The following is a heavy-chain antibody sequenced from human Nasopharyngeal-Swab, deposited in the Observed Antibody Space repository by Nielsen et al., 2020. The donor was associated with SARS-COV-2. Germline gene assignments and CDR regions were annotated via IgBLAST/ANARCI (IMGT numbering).Heavy chain of an antibody. Sequence: GGSLRLSCAASGFTFSDSAIHWVRQASGKGLEWVGRIRSKGNTYATAYAASVKGRFIIFRDDPTNTAYLQMNSLKTEDTAVYYCTRCGGGCYSGRDYWGQETLVTVSS. D-gene: IGHD2-15*01. J-gene: IGHJ4*02. CDR1: GFTFSDSA. CDR3: TRCGGGCYSGRDY. V-gene: IGHV3-73*01. CDR2: IRSKGNTYAT.